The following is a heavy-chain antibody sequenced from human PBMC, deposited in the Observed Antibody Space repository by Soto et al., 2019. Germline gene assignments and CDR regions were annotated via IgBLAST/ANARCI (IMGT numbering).Heavy chain of an antibody. CDR3: ARDAYDSSGWGPWEI. CDR2: IYYRGST. CDR1: GGSISSGSYY. D-gene: IGHD3-22*01. Sequence: PSEHLALTFSVSGGSISSGSYYLGWIRQPPGKGLEWIGSIYYRGSTYYNASLKSRVTISVDTSKNQFSMKLRYVTAAETAVYYCARDAYDSSGWGPWEIWGQGTRVT. V-gene: IGHV4-39*02. J-gene: IGHJ4*02.